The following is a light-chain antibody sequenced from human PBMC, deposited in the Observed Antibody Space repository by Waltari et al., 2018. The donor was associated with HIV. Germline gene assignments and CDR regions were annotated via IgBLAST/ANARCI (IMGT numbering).Light chain of an antibody. CDR1: QSVRSAS. J-gene: IGKJ4*01. CDR2: GAS. Sequence: EIVLTQSPGTLSLSPGERATLSCRASQSVRSASLAWYQQKPGQAPRLLIFGASSRAPGIPDRFSGSGAVTDFILTIIRLEPEDCAVYYCQQYAASPLTFGGGTRVEIK. CDR3: QQYAASPLT. V-gene: IGKV3-20*01.